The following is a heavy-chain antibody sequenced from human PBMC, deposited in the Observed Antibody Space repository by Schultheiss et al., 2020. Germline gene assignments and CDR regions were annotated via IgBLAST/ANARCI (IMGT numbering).Heavy chain of an antibody. CDR2: ISYDGSNK. CDR3: TTENIAARPEQFDY. D-gene: IGHD6-6*01. CDR1: GFTFSGSA. Sequence: GESLKISCAASGFTFSGSAMHWVRQAPGKGLEWVAVISYDGSNKYYADSVKGRFTISRDNAKNSLYLQMNSLRDEDTAVYYCTTENIAARPEQFDYWGQGTLVTVSS. J-gene: IGHJ4*02. V-gene: IGHV3-30*04.